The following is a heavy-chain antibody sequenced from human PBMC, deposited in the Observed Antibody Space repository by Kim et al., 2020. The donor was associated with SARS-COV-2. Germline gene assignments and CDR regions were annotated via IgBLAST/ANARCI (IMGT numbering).Heavy chain of an antibody. Sequence: TSYNPSLKRRVTISVDTSKNQFSLKLSSVTAADTAVYYCARGGPSGYFNYWGQGTLVTVSS. J-gene: IGHJ4*02. CDR2: T. D-gene: IGHD3-22*01. V-gene: IGHV4-30-2*05. CDR3: ARGGPSGYFNY.